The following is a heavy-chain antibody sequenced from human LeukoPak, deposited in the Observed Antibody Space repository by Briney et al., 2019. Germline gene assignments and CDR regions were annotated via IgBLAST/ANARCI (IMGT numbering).Heavy chain of an antibody. CDR1: GYTFTSYG. CDR2: ISAYNGNT. V-gene: IGHV1-18*01. J-gene: IGHJ6*02. CDR3: ATYSNPDYYYYGMDV. Sequence: ASVKVSCKASGYTFTSYGISWVRQAPGQGLEWMGWISAYNGNTNYAQKLQGRVTMTTDTSTSTAYMELRSLRSDDTAVYYCATYSNPDYYYYGMDVWGQGTTVTVSS. D-gene: IGHD4-11*01.